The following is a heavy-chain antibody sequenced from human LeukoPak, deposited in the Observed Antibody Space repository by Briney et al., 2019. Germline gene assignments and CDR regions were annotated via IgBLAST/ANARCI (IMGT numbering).Heavy chain of an antibody. D-gene: IGHD6-13*01. CDR3: ARVPATGTAFDD. CDR2: INIDGSSI. CDR1: RFTFSNYW. Sequence: GGSLRLSCAASRFTFSNYWMHWVRQAPGKGLVWVSRINIDGSSISYADSVKGRFTISRDNAKNTLYLQMNSQSAEDTAVYYCARVPATGTAFDDWGQGTLVTVSS. V-gene: IGHV3-74*01. J-gene: IGHJ4*02.